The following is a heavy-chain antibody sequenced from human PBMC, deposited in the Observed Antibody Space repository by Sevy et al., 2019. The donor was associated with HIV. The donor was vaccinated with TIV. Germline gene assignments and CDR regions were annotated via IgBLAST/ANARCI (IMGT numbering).Heavy chain of an antibody. D-gene: IGHD3-10*01. Sequence: GWSLRLSCVGSGFTFSNYNMNWVRQAPGKGLEWVSSIRSIGGATYYADSVKGRFTVSRDNARNSVFLQMNSLRDEDTAVYYCARGYASGRNWGQGSLVTVSS. J-gene: IGHJ4*02. CDR3: ARGYASGRN. CDR2: IRSIGGAT. V-gene: IGHV3-48*02. CDR1: GFTFSNYN.